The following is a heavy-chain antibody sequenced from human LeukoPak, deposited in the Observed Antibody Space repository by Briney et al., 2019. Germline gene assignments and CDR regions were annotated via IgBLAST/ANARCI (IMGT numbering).Heavy chain of an antibody. D-gene: IGHD3-10*01. CDR2: VYYSGST. CDR3: ARVEEGYGSGRRENYYYYYMDV. Sequence: SETLSLTCAVYGGSFSGYYWSWIRQPPGKGLEWIGYVYYSGSTNYNPSLTRRVTISVDTSKNQFSLKLSSVTAADTAVYYCARVEEGYGSGRRENYYYYYMDVWGKGTTVTISS. J-gene: IGHJ6*03. V-gene: IGHV4-59*01. CDR1: GGSFSGYY.